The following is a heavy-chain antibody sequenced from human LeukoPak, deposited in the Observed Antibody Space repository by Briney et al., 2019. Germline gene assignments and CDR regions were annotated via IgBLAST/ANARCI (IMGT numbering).Heavy chain of an antibody. Sequence: GASVKVSCKASGYTFSGYHMHWVRQAPGQRLEWMGWINPNSGGTKYAEKFQGRVTMTRDTSISTAYMELSSLRSDDTAMYYCARDLRDYDFWSGYFWAFDYWGQGTLVTVSS. D-gene: IGHD3-3*01. J-gene: IGHJ4*02. CDR3: ARDLRDYDFWSGYFWAFDY. V-gene: IGHV1-2*02. CDR1: GYTFSGYH. CDR2: INPNSGGT.